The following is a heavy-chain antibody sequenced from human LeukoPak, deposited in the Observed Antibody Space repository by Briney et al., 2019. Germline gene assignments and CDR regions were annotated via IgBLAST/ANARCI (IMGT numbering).Heavy chain of an antibody. CDR1: TSR. J-gene: IGHJ5*01. D-gene: IGHD3-22*01. V-gene: IGHV1-18*01. Sequence: ASVKVSCKATSRISWVRQAPGQWLEWMGWIGSYGGDTYYAQKFQGRVTVTTDTSTSTVYMELRSLRSDDTAVYYCARDLWNFYDDSGYYRDFDSWGQGTLVTVSS. CDR3: ARDLWNFYDDSGYYRDFDS. CDR2: IGSYGGDT.